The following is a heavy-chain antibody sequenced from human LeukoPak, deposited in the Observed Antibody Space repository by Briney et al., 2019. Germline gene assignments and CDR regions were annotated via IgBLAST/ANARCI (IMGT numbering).Heavy chain of an antibody. CDR2: IIPIFDTT. D-gene: IGHD6-13*01. V-gene: IGHV1-69*13. J-gene: IGHJ4*02. CDR3: ARVWLAAAGTVY. CDR1: GGTFSSYA. Sequence: ASVKVSCKASGGTFSSYAINWVRQAPGQGLEWMGGIIPIFDTTNYAQKFQGRVTITADEYTSTAYMELSSLRSEDTAVYYCARVWLAAAGTVYWGQGTLVTVSS.